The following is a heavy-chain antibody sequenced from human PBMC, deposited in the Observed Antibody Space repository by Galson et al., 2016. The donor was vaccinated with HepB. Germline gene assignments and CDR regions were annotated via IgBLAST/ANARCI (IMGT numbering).Heavy chain of an antibody. V-gene: IGHV3-23*01. CDR1: GFTFSSYA. J-gene: IGHJ4*02. Sequence: SLRLSCAASGFTFSSYAMSWVRQAPGKGLKWVSAISGPGWSTFYADSVKGRFTISRDNSKNTLYLEMNSLRADGTAVYYCAKDHGGSGWYDYFDYWGQGTLVTVSS. D-gene: IGHD6-19*01. CDR3: AKDHGGSGWYDYFDY. CDR2: ISGPGWST.